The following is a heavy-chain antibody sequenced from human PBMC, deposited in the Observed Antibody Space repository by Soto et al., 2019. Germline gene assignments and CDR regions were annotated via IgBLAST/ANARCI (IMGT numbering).Heavy chain of an antibody. D-gene: IGHD2-2*01. V-gene: IGHV4-31*03. CDR3: ARDLLVLVPAAIQGAFDI. Sequence: PSETLSLTCTVSGGSISSGGYYWSWIRQHPGKGLEWIGYIYYSGSTYYNPSLKSRLTISVDTSKNQFSLKLSSVTAADTAVYYCARDLLVLVPAAIQGAFDIWGQGTMVTVSS. CDR2: IYYSGST. J-gene: IGHJ3*02. CDR1: GGSISSGGYY.